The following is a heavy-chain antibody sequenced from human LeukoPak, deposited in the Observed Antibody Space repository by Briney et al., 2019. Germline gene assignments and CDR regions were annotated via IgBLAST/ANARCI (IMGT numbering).Heavy chain of an antibody. CDR1: GGTFSSYA. Sequence: SVKVSCKASGGTFSSYAISWVRQAPGQGLEWMGRIIPILGIANYAQKFQGRVTITADKSTSTAYMELSSLRSEDTAVYYCASSGYGSLWFGEPEDYWGQGTLVTVSP. CDR3: ASSGYGSLWFGEPEDY. J-gene: IGHJ4*02. CDR2: IIPILGIA. V-gene: IGHV1-69*04. D-gene: IGHD3-10*01.